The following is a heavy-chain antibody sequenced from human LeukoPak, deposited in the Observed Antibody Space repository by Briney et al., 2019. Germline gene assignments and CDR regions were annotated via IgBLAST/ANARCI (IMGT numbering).Heavy chain of an antibody. CDR1: GGSISSYY. D-gene: IGHD3-22*01. CDR2: IYYSGST. V-gene: IGHV4-59*08. CDR3: ARSVYDSSGYYYYFDY. Sequence: PSETLSLTCTVSGGSISSYYWSWLRQPPGKGLEWIGYIYYSGSTNYNPSLKSRVTISVDTSKNQFSLKLSSVTAADTAVYYCARSVYDSSGYYYYFDYWGQGTLVTVSS. J-gene: IGHJ4*02.